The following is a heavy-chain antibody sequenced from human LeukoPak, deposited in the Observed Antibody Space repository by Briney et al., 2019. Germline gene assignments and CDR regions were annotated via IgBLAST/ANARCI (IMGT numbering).Heavy chain of an antibody. J-gene: IGHJ4*02. CDR2: IDPSDSYT. V-gene: IGHV5-10-1*01. CDR3: ARHRMPGIAVAASDY. D-gene: IGHD6-19*01. CDR1: GYSFTSYW. Sequence: RGESLRISCKGSGYSFTSYWISWLRQMPGKGLEWMGRIDPSDSYTNYSPSFQGHVTISADKSISTAYLQWSSLKASDTAMYYCARHRMPGIAVAASDYWGQGTLVTVSS.